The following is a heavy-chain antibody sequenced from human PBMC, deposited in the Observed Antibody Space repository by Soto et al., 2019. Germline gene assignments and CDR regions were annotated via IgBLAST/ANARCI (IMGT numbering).Heavy chain of an antibody. J-gene: IGHJ6*02. Sequence: GGSLRLSCAASEFTVSSNYITWVRQAPGKGLDWVSIIYSGGTTYYADSVRGRFTISRDNSKNTLYLQMNSLRAEDTAVYYCAIPTMAHTEYYYYGMDVWGQGTTVTVSS. V-gene: IGHV3-53*01. CDR1: EFTVSSNY. CDR3: AIPTMAHTEYYYYGMDV. CDR2: IYSGGTT. D-gene: IGHD3-10*01.